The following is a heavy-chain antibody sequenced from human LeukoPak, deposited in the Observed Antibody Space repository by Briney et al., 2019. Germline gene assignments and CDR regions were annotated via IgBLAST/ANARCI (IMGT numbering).Heavy chain of an antibody. Sequence: GGSLRLSCAASGFTFSRNAIHWVRQGPGKGLEWASYIAHHGSNKYYADSVKGRFTISRDNSKRTLYLRMNSLRADDTAVYYCAKDGSWSCTDWGQGTLVTVSS. D-gene: IGHD2-8*02. CDR1: GFTFSRNA. J-gene: IGHJ4*02. CDR3: AKDGSWSCTD. CDR2: IAHHGSNK. V-gene: IGHV3-30*02.